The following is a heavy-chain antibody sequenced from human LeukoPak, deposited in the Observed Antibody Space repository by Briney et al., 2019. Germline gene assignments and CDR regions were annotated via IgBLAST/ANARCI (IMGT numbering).Heavy chain of an antibody. Sequence: GGSLRLSCAASGFTFSSYWMSWVRQAPGKGLEWVANIKQDGSEKYYVDSVKGRITISRDNAKNSLYLQMNSPRAEDTAVYYCARAPRGKQSYFDYWGQGTLVTVSS. CDR3: ARAPRGKQSYFDY. J-gene: IGHJ4*02. V-gene: IGHV3-7*01. CDR1: GFTFSSYW. D-gene: IGHD3-16*01. CDR2: IKQDGSEK.